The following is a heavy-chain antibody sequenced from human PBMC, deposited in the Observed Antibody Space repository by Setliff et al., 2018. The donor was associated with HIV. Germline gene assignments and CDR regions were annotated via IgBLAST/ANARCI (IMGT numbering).Heavy chain of an antibody. CDR3: ARDPFPSTNYYDSSAYPFAEYFHH. V-gene: IGHV1-69*06. CDR1: GYTFTGYF. CDR2: IIPIFGST. J-gene: IGHJ1*01. D-gene: IGHD3-22*01. Sequence: SVKVSCKASGYTFTGYFMHWVRQAPGQGLEWMGGIIPIFGSTKYAQKFQGRVTITADTSTSTAYMELSSLRSEDTAVYYCARDPFPSTNYYDSSAYPFAEYFHHWGQGTLVTVSS.